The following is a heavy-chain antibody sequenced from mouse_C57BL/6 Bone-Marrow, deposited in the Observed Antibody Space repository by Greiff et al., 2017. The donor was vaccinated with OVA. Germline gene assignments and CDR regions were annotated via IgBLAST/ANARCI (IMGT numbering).Heavy chain of an antibody. J-gene: IGHJ4*01. Sequence: EVMLVESEGGLVQPGSSMKLSCTASGFTFSDYYMAWVRQVPEKGLEWVANINYDGSSTYYLDSLKSRFIISRDNAKNILYLQMSSLKSEDTATYYCARDRGNYGSSYYAMDYWGQGTSATVSA. CDR1: GFTFSDYY. D-gene: IGHD1-1*01. V-gene: IGHV5-16*01. CDR2: INYDGSST. CDR3: ARDRGNYGSSYYAMDY.